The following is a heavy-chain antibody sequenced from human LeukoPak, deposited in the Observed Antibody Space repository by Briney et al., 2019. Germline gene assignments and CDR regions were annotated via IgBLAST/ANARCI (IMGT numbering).Heavy chain of an antibody. V-gene: IGHV4-59*01. D-gene: IGHD3-10*01. Sequence: PSETLSLTCTVSGDPITLYYWNWIRQVPGKRLEWIGHIHDSGTTHYNPSLKSRVTISVDTSKNQLSLKLNSVTAADTPVYYCAGSGGLANTGAVFDYWGQGTLVTVSS. J-gene: IGHJ4*02. CDR2: IHDSGTT. CDR3: AGSGGLANTGAVFDY. CDR1: GDPITLYY.